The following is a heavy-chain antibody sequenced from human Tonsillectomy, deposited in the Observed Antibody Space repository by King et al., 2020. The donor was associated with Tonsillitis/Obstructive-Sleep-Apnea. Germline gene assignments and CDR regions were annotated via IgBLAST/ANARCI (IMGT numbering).Heavy chain of an antibody. CDR3: AKDSVSSGYYPSNYYYMDV. CDR2: ISGSGGST. Sequence: VQLVESGGGLVQPGGSLRLSCVASGFTFSIYAMTWVRQAPGKGLEWVSLISGSGGSTYYADSVKGRFTISRDNSKSTLYLQMNSLRVEDTAVYYCAKDSVSSGYYPSNYYYMDVWGKGTTVTVSS. CDR1: GFTFSIYA. D-gene: IGHD3-22*01. V-gene: IGHV3-23*04. J-gene: IGHJ6*03.